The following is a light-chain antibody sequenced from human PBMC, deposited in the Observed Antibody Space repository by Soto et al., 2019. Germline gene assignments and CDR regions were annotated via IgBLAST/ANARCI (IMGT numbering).Light chain of an antibody. CDR1: QGISSY. V-gene: IGKV1-8*01. J-gene: IGKJ4*01. CDR2: AAS. Sequence: AIRMTQSPSSFSASTGDRVTITCRASQGISSYLAWYQQKPGKAPKRLIYAASTLQSGVPSRFSGSGSGTDFTLTLSCLQSEDFATYYCQQYYSYPPLTFGGGTKVEI. CDR3: QQYYSYPPLT.